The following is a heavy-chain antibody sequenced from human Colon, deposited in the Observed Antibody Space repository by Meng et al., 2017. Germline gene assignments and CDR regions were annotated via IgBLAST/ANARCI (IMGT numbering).Heavy chain of an antibody. D-gene: IGHD4-23*01. CDR3: ARGVTVVTGSLTYYYGLGV. V-gene: IGHV3-53*04. CDR1: RFTVSDNY. Sequence: GGSLRLSCAVPRFTVSDNYMNWVRQAPGKGLEWVSVIYSDGTTYYADSVKGRFTISRHSSTNTLTLQMSSLRPDDTAVYYCARGVTVVTGSLTYYYGLGVWGQGTTVTVSS. CDR2: IYSDGTT. J-gene: IGHJ6*02.